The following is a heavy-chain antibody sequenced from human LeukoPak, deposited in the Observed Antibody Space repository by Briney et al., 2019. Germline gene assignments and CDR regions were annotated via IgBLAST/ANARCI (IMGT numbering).Heavy chain of an antibody. J-gene: IGHJ4*02. Sequence: TGGSLRLSCAASGFTFSDYYMTWIRQAPGKGLEWLSYISSGGDTKFYADSVKGRFTISRDNAKKSLFLEVNSLRAEDTAVYYCAADSGSYTFDYWGQGTLVTVSS. V-gene: IGHV3-11*01. CDR3: AADSGSYTFDY. CDR2: ISSGGDTK. CDR1: GFTFSDYY. D-gene: IGHD1-26*01.